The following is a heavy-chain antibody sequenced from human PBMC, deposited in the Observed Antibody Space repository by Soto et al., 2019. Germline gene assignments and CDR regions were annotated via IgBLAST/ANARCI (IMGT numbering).Heavy chain of an antibody. J-gene: IGHJ4*02. CDR1: GFTLSSYS. Sequence: GGSLRLSCAASGFTLSSYSMNWVRQAPGKGLEWVSSISSSSSYIYYADSVKGRFTISRDNAKNSLYLQMNSLRAEDTAVYYCARDLEAATPIFDYWGQGTLVTVSS. CDR3: ARDLEAATPIFDY. V-gene: IGHV3-21*01. CDR2: ISSSSSYI. D-gene: IGHD2-15*01.